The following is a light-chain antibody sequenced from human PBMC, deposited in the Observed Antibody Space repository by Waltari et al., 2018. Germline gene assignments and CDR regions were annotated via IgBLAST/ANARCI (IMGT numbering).Light chain of an antibody. CDR1: QDITSF. CDR2: AAS. CDR3: QQLKNSPLT. V-gene: IGKV1-9*01. Sequence: DIQLTQSPSFLSASVGDRVTITCRASQDITSFLAWYQQKPGKAPKLLIFAASTLQGGFPSRFSGSGSGTEFTLTISSLLPEDFATYYCQQLKNSPLTFGGGTKVEIK. J-gene: IGKJ4*01.